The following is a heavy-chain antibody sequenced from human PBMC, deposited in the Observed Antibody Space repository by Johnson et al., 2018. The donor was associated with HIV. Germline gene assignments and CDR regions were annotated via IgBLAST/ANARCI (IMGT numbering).Heavy chain of an antibody. CDR2: ISGSGNST. V-gene: IGHV3-23*04. Sequence: VQLVESGGGLVQPGGSLRLSCAASGFTFSSYAMSWVRQAPGKGLEWVSAISGSGNSTYYADSVKGRFTISRDNSQNTLYLEMNSLRAEDTAVYYCAKVGGRHDYGDYLGAFDIWGQGTMVTVSS. CDR3: AKVGGRHDYGDYLGAFDI. J-gene: IGHJ3*02. D-gene: IGHD4-17*01. CDR1: GFTFSSYA.